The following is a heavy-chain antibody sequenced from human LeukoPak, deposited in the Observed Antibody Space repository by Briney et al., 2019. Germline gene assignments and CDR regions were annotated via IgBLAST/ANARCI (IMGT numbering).Heavy chain of an antibody. CDR3: AKEVVEFSGSYSYYFDY. CDR1: GFTFSSYG. CDR2: IQYDGSNK. D-gene: IGHD1-26*01. J-gene: IGHJ4*02. Sequence: GGSLRLSCAASGFTFSSYGMHWVRQAPGKGLEWVAFIQYDGSNKYYADSVKGRFTISRDNSKNTLYLQMNSLRAEDTAVYYCAKEVVEFSGSYSYYFDYWGQGTLVTVSS. V-gene: IGHV3-30*02.